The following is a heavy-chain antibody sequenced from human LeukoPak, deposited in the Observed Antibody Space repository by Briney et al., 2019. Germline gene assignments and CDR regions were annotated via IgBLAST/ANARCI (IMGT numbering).Heavy chain of an antibody. CDR1: GGSISSSSYY. CDR2: IYYSGST. J-gene: IGHJ4*02. D-gene: IGHD3-10*01. Sequence: SETLSLTCTVSGGSISSSSYYWGWIRQPPGKGLEWIGSIYYSGSTYYNPSLKSRVTISVDTSKNQFSLKLSSVTAADTAVYYCARGEFRFGELDYWGQGTLVTVSS. V-gene: IGHV4-39*07. CDR3: ARGEFRFGELDY.